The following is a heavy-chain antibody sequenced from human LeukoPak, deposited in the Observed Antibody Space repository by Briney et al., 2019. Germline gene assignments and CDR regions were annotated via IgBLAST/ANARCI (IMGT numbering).Heavy chain of an antibody. Sequence: GGSLRLSCAASGFTFSSYWMSWVRQAPGKGLEWVSYISSSSSIMDYADSVKGRFTISRDNAKNSLYLQMNSLRAEDTAVYYCARARGYSYGYSDYWGQGTLVTVSS. V-gene: IGHV3-48*01. J-gene: IGHJ4*02. CDR2: ISSSSSIM. CDR3: ARARGYSYGYSDY. CDR1: GFTFSSYW. D-gene: IGHD5-18*01.